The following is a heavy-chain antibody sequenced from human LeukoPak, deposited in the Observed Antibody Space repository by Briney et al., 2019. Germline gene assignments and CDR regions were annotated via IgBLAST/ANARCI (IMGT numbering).Heavy chain of an antibody. J-gene: IGHJ4*02. CDR3: ARDRVPAFGYDSSGYYGY. D-gene: IGHD3-22*01. Sequence: PGGSLRLSCAASGFTFSSYSMNWVRQAPGKGLEWVSSISSSSSYIYYADSVKGRFTISRDNAKNSLYLQMNSLRAEDTAVYYCARDRVPAFGYDSSGYYGYWGQGTLVTVSS. CDR2: ISSSSSYI. V-gene: IGHV3-21*01. CDR1: GFTFSSYS.